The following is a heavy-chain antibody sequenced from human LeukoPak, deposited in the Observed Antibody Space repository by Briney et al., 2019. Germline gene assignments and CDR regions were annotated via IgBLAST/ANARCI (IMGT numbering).Heavy chain of an antibody. CDR2: IIPIFSTA. V-gene: IGHV1-69*13. J-gene: IGHJ4*02. Sequence: SVKVSCKASGGTFSSYAISWVRQAPGQGLEWMGGIIPIFSTANYAQKFQGRVTITADESTSTAYMELSSLRSEDTAVYYCARDPDGLGVFDYWGQGTLVTVSS. D-gene: IGHD3/OR15-3a*01. CDR3: ARDPDGLGVFDY. CDR1: GGTFSSYA.